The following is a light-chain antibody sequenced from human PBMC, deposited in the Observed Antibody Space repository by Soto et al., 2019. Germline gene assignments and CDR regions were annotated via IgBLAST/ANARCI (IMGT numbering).Light chain of an antibody. J-gene: IGKJ1*01. CDR2: ATS. CDR3: HQYGSLPRT. Sequence: EIVLTQSPGTLSLSPGERATLSCRASQSVDSTFLAWYQQKPGQSPRLLLYATSSRGAGVPDRFSARGSGTDFTLTIRRLEPEDSAIYYCHQYGSLPRTFGQGTQLEVK. CDR1: QSVDSTF. V-gene: IGKV3-20*01.